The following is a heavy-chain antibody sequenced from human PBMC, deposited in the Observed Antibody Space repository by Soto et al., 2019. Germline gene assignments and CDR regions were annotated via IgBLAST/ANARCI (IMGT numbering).Heavy chain of an antibody. V-gene: IGHV1-69*01. CDR1: GGTFSSYA. D-gene: IGHD5-12*01. J-gene: IGHJ6*02. CDR3: ATGFHRVAAMVSYYYYNMDV. CDR2: IIPVFGIS. Sequence: QVQLVQSEAEVKKPGSSAKVSCKASGGTFSSYAISWVRQAPGQGLEWMGGIIPVFGISNSAQKFKDRVTITADEVTSTAYMGLSSLRAEDTAVYYCATGFHRVAAMVSYYYYNMDVWGQGTTFPVSS.